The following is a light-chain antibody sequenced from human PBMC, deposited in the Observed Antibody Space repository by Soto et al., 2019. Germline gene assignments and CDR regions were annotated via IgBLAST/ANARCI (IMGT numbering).Light chain of an antibody. Sequence: DIQMTQSPSSLSVSVGDRVTITCRASQSISSDLNWYQQKPGKAPKLLIYAASTLQSGVSSRFGGSGSGTDFTLTISSLQREDFATYYCQQSYSTPWTFGLGTKVDIK. V-gene: IGKV1-39*01. CDR3: QQSYSTPWT. J-gene: IGKJ1*01. CDR1: QSISSD. CDR2: AAS.